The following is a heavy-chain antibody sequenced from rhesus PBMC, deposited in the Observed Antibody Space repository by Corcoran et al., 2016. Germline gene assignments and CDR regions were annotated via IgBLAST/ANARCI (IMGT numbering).Heavy chain of an antibody. D-gene: IGHD3-22*01. CDR2: IYWDDDK. Sequence: QVTLKESGPALVKPTQTLTLTCTFSGFSIITSGMGVVWIRQPPGKDLEWLARIYWDDDKYYSTSLKSRLTISKDTSKNQVVLTMTNMDPVDTATYYCARRPYDYFDYWGQGVLVTVSS. CDR1: GFSIITSGMG. V-gene: IGHV2-174*01. J-gene: IGHJ4*01. CDR3: ARRPYDYFDY.